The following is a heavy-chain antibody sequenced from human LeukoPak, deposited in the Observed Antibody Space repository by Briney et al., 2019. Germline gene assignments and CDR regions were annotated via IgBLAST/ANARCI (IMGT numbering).Heavy chain of an antibody. D-gene: IGHD2-21*01. V-gene: IGHV3-30*02. J-gene: IGHJ5*02. CDR3: AKGASIPNWFDP. Sequence: GGSLRPSCAASGFTFSSYGMHWVRQAPGKGLEWVAFIRYDGSNKYYADSVKGRFTISRDNSKNTLYLQMNSLRAEDTAVYYCAKGASIPNWFDPWGQGTLVTVSS. CDR2: IRYDGSNK. CDR1: GFTFSSYG.